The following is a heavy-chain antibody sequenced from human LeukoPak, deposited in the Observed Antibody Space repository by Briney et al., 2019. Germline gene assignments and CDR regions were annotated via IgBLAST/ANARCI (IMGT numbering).Heavy chain of an antibody. Sequence: SETLSLTCTVSGGSISSSSYYWSWIRQPPGKGLEWIGEINHSGSTNYNPSLKSRVTISIDTSKNQFSLKLSSVTAADTAVYYCARGRGQWPRTRDAFDIWGQGTMVTVSS. D-gene: IGHD6-19*01. CDR3: ARGRGQWPRTRDAFDI. J-gene: IGHJ3*02. V-gene: IGHV4-39*07. CDR1: GGSISSSSYY. CDR2: INHSGST.